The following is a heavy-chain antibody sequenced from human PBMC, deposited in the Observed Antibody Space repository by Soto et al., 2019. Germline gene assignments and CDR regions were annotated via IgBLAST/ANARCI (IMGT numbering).Heavy chain of an antibody. V-gene: IGHV4-59*11. CDR2: IYHSGTT. CDR1: GGSITSHH. Sequence: QVQLQESGPGLVKPSETLSLTCTVSGGSITSHHWTWVRPPPGKGLEWIGYIYHSGTTNYNPSLISRVTISVDTSKKQSGLKLSSVTAADTAVYWCVREYYDILTGYSRFDSWGQGTLVTVTS. CDR3: VREYYDILTGYSRFDS. D-gene: IGHD3-9*01. J-gene: IGHJ4*02.